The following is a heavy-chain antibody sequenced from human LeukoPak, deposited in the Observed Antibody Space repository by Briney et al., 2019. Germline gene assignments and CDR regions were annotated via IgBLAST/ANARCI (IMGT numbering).Heavy chain of an antibody. CDR3: ATVSVRGYYYDSSGYYELTY. J-gene: IGHJ4*02. CDR1: GYTLTELS. CDR2: FDPEDGET. D-gene: IGHD3-22*01. Sequence: ASVKVSCKVSGYTLTELSMHWVRQAPGKGLEWMGGFDPEDGETIYAQKFQGRVTMSEDTSTDTAYMELSSLRSEDTAVYYCATVSVRGYYYDSSGYYELTYWGQGTLVTVSS. V-gene: IGHV1-24*01.